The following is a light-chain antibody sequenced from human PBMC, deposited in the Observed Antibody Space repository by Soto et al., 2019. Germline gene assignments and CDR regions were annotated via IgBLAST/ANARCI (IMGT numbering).Light chain of an antibody. CDR3: QQYNSYPWT. V-gene: IGKV3-15*01. CDR2: GAS. J-gene: IGKJ1*01. Sequence: EIVMTQSPAILSVSPGERATLSCRASQSVSTNLAWFQQKPGQTPRLLFNGASTRATGIPARFTGSGSGTEFTLTISSLQPDDFATYYCQQYNSYPWTFGQGTKVDIK. CDR1: QSVSTN.